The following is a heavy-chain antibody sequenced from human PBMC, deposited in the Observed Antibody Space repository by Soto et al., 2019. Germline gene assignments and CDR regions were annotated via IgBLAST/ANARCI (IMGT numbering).Heavy chain of an antibody. V-gene: IGHV6-1*01. J-gene: IGHJ4*02. CDR3: ARGVPYYYDSSSYYTAYLFDY. D-gene: IGHD3-22*01. Sequence: IYRDGVPSNNDGWNWIRQSGSRALEWLGRTYYRSKWYNDYAVSAKSRLTINPSPSKNTSSLHMNSLTREDSAVYSCARGVPYYYDSSSYYTAYLFDYWGQGSLFT. CDR2: TYYRSKWYN. CDR1: RDGVPSNNDG.